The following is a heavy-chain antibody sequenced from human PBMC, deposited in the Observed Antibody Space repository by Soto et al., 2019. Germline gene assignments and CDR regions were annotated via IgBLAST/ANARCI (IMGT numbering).Heavy chain of an antibody. D-gene: IGHD6-19*01. CDR1: GFTFSTYG. J-gene: IGHJ3*02. Sequence: QVQLVESGGGVVQPGRSLRLSCAVSGFTFSTYGMHWVRQAPGKGLEWVAVISYDGSSEYYIDSVKGRFIISRDNSENTLYLQMNSLRPEDTAVYYCAKGDQQWLIRDAFDIWGQGIMVTVSS. CDR3: AKGDQQWLIRDAFDI. CDR2: ISYDGSSE. V-gene: IGHV3-30*18.